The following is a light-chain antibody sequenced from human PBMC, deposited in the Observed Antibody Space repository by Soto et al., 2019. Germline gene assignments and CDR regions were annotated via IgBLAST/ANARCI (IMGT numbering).Light chain of an antibody. J-gene: IGKJ5*01. CDR3: QQYNNWPFS. CDR1: QGVTTN. CDR2: DVS. V-gene: IGKV3-15*01. Sequence: EIVMTQSPATLSVSPGDSVTLSCRAGQGVTTNFAWYQQKSGQSPRLLIYDVSTRATGVPARFSGTGSETDFTLTISGLQSEDSAAYFCQQYNNWPFSFGQGTRLEIK.